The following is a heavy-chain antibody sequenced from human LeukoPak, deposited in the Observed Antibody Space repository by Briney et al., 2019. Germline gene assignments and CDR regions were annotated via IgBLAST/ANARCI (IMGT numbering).Heavy chain of an antibody. CDR3: AKGSTKEKYSYGSPFDY. D-gene: IGHD5-18*01. Sequence: GGSLRLSCAASGFTFSSYAMSWVRQAPGKGLEWVSAISGSGGSTYYADSVKGRFTISRDNSKNTLYLQMNSLRAEDTAVYYCAKGSTKEKYSYGSPFDYWGQGTLVTVSS. CDR2: ISGSGGST. V-gene: IGHV3-23*01. J-gene: IGHJ4*02. CDR1: GFTFSSYA.